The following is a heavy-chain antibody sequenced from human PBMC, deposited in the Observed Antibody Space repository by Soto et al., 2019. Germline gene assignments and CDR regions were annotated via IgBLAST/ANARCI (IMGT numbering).Heavy chain of an antibody. V-gene: IGHV2-26*01. D-gene: IGHD2-21*01. Sequence: QVTLKESGPVLVKPTETLTLTCTVSAFSLSNPRMGVSWIRQPPGKALERLAHIFSNDEKSYSTSMRSRLTNSKDNSKNQEDLTMTNMDPVDTATNYFARIQRTSMVVVSNGYIDYWGQGTMVTVSS. CDR2: IFSNDEK. J-gene: IGHJ4*03. CDR1: AFSLSNPRMG. CDR3: ARIQRTSMVVVSNGYIDY.